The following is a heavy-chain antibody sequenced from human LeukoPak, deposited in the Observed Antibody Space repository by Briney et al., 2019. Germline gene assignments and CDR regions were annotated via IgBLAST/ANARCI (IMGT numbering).Heavy chain of an antibody. D-gene: IGHD3-10*01. J-gene: IGHJ6*03. Sequence: PGGSRRLSCAASGFTFSNAWMSWVRQAPGKGLEWVGRIKSKTDGGTTDYAAPVKGRFTISRDDSKNTLYLQMNSLKTEDTAVYYCTTTYYGSGSGYYYYYMDVWGKGTTVTVSS. CDR2: IKSKTDGGTT. CDR3: TTTYYGSGSGYYYYYMDV. V-gene: IGHV3-15*01. CDR1: GFTFSNAW.